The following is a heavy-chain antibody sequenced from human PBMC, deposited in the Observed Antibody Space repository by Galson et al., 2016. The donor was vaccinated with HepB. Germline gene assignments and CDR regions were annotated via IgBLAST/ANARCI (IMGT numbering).Heavy chain of an antibody. CDR2: FDPEEGEI. CDR3: AGGGGWLTDH. J-gene: IGHJ4*02. D-gene: IGHD6-19*01. Sequence: SVKVSCKVSGHTLTEISIYWVRQAPGKGLEWMGGFDPEEGEIIYTQKFQGRVTMTEDTSKTQFSLRLTSVTAADTAVYYCAGGGGWLTDHWGQGTLVTVSS. V-gene: IGHV1-24*01. CDR1: GHTLTEIS.